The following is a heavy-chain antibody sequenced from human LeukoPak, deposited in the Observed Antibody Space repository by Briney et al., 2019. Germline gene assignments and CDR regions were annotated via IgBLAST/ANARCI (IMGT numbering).Heavy chain of an antibody. J-gene: IGHJ4*02. V-gene: IGHV3-48*01. CDR2: LSRDTTAI. Sequence: PGGSLRLSCAASGFTFNIYSMNWVRQAPGKGLEWTSYLSRDTTAIYYADSVKGRFTISRDNAKNSLYLQMNSLRAEDTAMYYCARSGWYDDFDYLGQGTLVTVSS. CDR3: ARSGWYDDFDY. D-gene: IGHD6-19*01. CDR1: GFTFNIYS.